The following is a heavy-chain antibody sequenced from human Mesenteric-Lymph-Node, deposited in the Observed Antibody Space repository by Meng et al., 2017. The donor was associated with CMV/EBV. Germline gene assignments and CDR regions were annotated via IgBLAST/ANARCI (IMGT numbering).Heavy chain of an antibody. CDR2: ISSSSSTI. V-gene: IGHV3-48*04. CDR3: AREGLEDELDY. Sequence: GGSLRLSCAASGFTFSSYSMSWVRQAPGKGLEWVSYISSSSSTIYYADSVKGRFTISRDNAKNSLYLQMNSLRAEDTAVYYCAREGLEDELDYWGQGTLVTVSS. J-gene: IGHJ4*02. CDR1: GFTFSSYS. D-gene: IGHD1-1*01.